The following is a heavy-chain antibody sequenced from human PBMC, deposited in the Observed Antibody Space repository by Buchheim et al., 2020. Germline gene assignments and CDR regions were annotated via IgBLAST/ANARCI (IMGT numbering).Heavy chain of an antibody. J-gene: IGHJ4*02. V-gene: IGHV4-31*03. Sequence: QVQLQESGPGLVKPSQTLSLTCTVSGGPISSGGYYWSWIRQHPGKGLEWIGYIYYSGSTYYNLSLKSRVTISVDTYKNQFSLKLSAVSAAETAVYYCARVKGPYYYDSSGYYPDYWGQGTL. CDR3: ARVKGPYYYDSSGYYPDY. D-gene: IGHD3-22*01. CDR2: IYYSGST. CDR1: GGPISSGGYY.